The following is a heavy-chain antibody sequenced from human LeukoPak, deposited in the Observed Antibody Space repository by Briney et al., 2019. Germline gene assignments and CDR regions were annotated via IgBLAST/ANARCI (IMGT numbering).Heavy chain of an antibody. D-gene: IGHD6-13*01. J-gene: IGHJ4*02. CDR3: ARVKKAAAGSYQDY. CDR2: IYYSGST. CDR1: GGSISSGGYY. V-gene: IGHV4-31*03. Sequence: SETLSLTCTVSGGSISSGGYYWSWIRQHPGTGLEWIGYIYYSGSTYYNPSLKSRVTISVDTSKNQFSLKLSSVTAADTAVYYCARVKKAAAGSYQDYWGQGTLVTVSS.